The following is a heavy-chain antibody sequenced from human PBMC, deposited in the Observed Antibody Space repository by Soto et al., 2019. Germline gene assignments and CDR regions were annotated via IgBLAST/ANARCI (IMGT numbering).Heavy chain of an antibody. J-gene: IGHJ1*01. CDR3: VRDRGESGYPEYVQH. CDR1: GFTVSSNY. Sequence: EVQLVESGGGLIQPGGSLRLSCAASGFTVSSNYMSWVRQAPGKGLEWVSVIYSGGSTYYADSVKGRFTISRDNSKNTLYHQMLSLRAEDTSVYYCVRDRGESGYPEYVQHWGQGTLVTVSS. D-gene: IGHD3-10*01. CDR2: IYSGGST. V-gene: IGHV3-53*01.